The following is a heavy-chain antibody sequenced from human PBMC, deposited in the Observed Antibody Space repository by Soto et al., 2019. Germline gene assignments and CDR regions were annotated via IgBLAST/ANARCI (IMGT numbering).Heavy chain of an antibody. CDR3: AKGIYDTVTSYGMDV. CDR1: GFTFDDYA. Sequence: EVQLVESGGGLVQPGGSLRLSCATSGFTFDDYAMHWVRQAPGKGLEWVSGISWSSGSIGYADSVKGRFTISRDYAKNSLYLQMSSLRAEDTALYYCAKGIYDTVTSYGMDVWGQGTTVTVSS. V-gene: IGHV3-9*01. D-gene: IGHD3-9*01. J-gene: IGHJ6*02. CDR2: ISWSSGSI.